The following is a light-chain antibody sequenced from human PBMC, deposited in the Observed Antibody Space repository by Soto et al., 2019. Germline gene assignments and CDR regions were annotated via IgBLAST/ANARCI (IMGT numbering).Light chain of an antibody. CDR1: QSVSRY. CDR2: DAS. CDR3: QQRSIWPPLT. V-gene: IGKV3-11*01. J-gene: IGKJ4*01. Sequence: EIVLTQSPATLSLSPGERATLYCRASQSVSRYLAWYQQKPGQAPRLLIYDASNRATGIPARCSGSGAGTDFTRTISSLEPEELAVYYCQQRSIWPPLTFGGGTKVEIK.